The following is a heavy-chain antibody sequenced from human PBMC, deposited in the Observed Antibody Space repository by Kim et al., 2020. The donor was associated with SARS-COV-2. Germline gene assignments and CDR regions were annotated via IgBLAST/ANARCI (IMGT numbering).Heavy chain of an antibody. CDR1: GGSISSSSYY. CDR3: ATTPGTISDY. V-gene: IGHV4-39*01. D-gene: IGHD1-1*01. CDR2: IYYSGST. Sequence: SETLSLTCTVSGGSISSSSYYWGWIRQPPGKGLEWIGSIYYSGSTYYNPSLKSRVTISVDTSKNQFSLKLSSVTAADTAVYYCATTPGTISDYWGQGTLVTVSS. J-gene: IGHJ4*02.